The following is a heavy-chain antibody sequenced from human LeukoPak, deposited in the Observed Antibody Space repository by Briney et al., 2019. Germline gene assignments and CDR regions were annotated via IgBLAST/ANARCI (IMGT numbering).Heavy chain of an antibody. V-gene: IGHV3-21*01. Sequence: GGPLRLSCAASGFTFSSYSMNWVPQAPGKGLGWVSSISSSSSYIYYADSVKGRFSISRDNAKNSLYLQMNSLRAEDTAVYYCAKYSDSSGYHGYGYWGQGTLVTVSS. D-gene: IGHD3-22*01. CDR3: AKYSDSSGYHGYGY. J-gene: IGHJ4*02. CDR1: GFTFSSYS. CDR2: ISSSSSYI.